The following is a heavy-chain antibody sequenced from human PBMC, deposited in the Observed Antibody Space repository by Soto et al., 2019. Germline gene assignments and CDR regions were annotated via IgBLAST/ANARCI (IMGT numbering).Heavy chain of an antibody. CDR2: ISSDGDTI. J-gene: IGHJ6*02. CDR3: TKGGYDLIYYFGMDV. D-gene: IGHD5-12*01. V-gene: IGHV3-9*01. CDR1: GFTFHEYA. Sequence: EVQLIESGGGWVQPGTSLRVSCAASGFTFHEYAMHWVRQAPGKGLEWVSGISSDGDTIAYADSVQGRFTVFRDNAKNSLYLQMNSLRAKDTALYYCTKGGYDLIYYFGMDVWGQGTTVTVSS.